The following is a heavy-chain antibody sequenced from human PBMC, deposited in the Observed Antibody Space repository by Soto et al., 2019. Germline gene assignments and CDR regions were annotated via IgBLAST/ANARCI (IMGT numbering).Heavy chain of an antibody. Sequence: SETLSLTCAISGGSIRNSNWWSWVRQPPGKGLEWIGEIYHSGSTHYNPSLKSRVTLSVDKSKNQFSLTLSSVTAADPAVYCCGTGYCGSGMFPWLDPGGQGTLVTVSS. V-gene: IGHV4-4*01. CDR1: GGSIRNSNW. D-gene: IGHD3-10*01. CDR3: GTGYCGSGMFPWLDP. J-gene: IGHJ5*02. CDR2: IYHSGST.